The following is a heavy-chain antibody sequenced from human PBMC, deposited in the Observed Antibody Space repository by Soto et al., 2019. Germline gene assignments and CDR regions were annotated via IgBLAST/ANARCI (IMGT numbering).Heavy chain of an antibody. V-gene: IGHV3-48*02. CDR1: GFTFSSYS. Sequence: PGGSLRLSCXASGFTFSSYSMNWVRQAPGKGLEWVSYISSSSSTIYYADSVKGRFTISRDNAKNSLYLQMNSLRDEDTAVYYCARDLWLARVYYYYGMDVWGQGTTVTVSS. CDR2: ISSSSSTI. D-gene: IGHD6-19*01. J-gene: IGHJ6*02. CDR3: ARDLWLARVYYYYGMDV.